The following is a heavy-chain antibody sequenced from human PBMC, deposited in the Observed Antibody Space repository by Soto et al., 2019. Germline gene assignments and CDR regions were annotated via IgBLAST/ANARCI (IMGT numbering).Heavy chain of an antibody. CDR2: IYSGGST. V-gene: IGHV3-66*01. J-gene: IGHJ4*02. CDR3: ARAGKEVRGVIDY. D-gene: IGHD3-10*01. Sequence: GSLRLYCAASGFTVSSNYMSWVRQAPGKGLEWVSVIYSGGSTYYSDSVKGRFTISRDNSKNTLYLQMNSLKAEDTAVYYCARAGKEVRGVIDYWGQGTLVTVSS. CDR1: GFTVSSNY.